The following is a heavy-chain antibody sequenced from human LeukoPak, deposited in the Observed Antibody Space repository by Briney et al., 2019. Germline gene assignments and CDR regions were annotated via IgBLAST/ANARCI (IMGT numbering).Heavy chain of an antibody. J-gene: IGHJ4*02. CDR1: GGSISSYY. D-gene: IGHD1-26*01. CDR2: IYYSGST. CDR3: ARGSLVGPTDY. V-gene: IGHV4-59*12. Sequence: SETLSLTCTVSGGSISSYYWSWIRQPPGKGLEWIGYIYYSGSTNYNPSLKSRVTISVDTSKNQFSLKLSSVTAADTAVYYCARGSLVGPTDYWGQGTLVTVSS.